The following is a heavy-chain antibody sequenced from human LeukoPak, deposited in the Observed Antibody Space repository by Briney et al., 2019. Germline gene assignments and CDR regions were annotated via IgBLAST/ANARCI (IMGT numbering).Heavy chain of an antibody. D-gene: IGHD1-14*01. CDR3: AKLPQDKVSRYYFEY. CDR2: ISYDGSNK. J-gene: IGHJ4*02. CDR1: GFTFSSYG. V-gene: IGHV3-30*18. Sequence: PGRSLRLSCAASGFTFSSYGIHWVRQAPGKGLEWVAFISYDGSNKYYADSVKGRFTISRDSSKNTLYLQMNSLRAEDTAVYYCAKLPQDKVSRYYFEYWGQGTLVTVSS.